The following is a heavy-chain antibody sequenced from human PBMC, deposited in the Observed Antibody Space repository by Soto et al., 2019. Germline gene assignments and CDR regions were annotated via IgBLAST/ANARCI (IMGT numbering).Heavy chain of an antibody. V-gene: IGHV4-31*03. Sequence: QVQLQASGPGLVKASQTLSLTCSVSGGSISSGTYSWRWIRQHPGKGLEWIANIYYGGGTYYTPSLKSRVSISVDTSKNQSSLKLSSVTAADTAVYYCAATSDWFDPWGQGTLVTVSS. J-gene: IGHJ5*02. CDR1: GGSISSGTYS. CDR2: IYYGGGT. CDR3: AATSDWFDP.